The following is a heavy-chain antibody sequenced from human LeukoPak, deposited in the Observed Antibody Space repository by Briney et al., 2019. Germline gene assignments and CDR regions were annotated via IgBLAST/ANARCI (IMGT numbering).Heavy chain of an antibody. J-gene: IGHJ4*02. Sequence: PGGSLRLSCAASGFTFSSYSMNWVRQAPGKGLEWVSSISSSSSYIYYADSVKGRFTISRDNAKNSLHLQMNSLRAEDTAVYYCARVVAAADSLPYDYWGQGTLVTVSS. V-gene: IGHV3-21*01. CDR2: ISSSSSYI. CDR3: ARVVAAADSLPYDY. D-gene: IGHD6-13*01. CDR1: GFTFSSYS.